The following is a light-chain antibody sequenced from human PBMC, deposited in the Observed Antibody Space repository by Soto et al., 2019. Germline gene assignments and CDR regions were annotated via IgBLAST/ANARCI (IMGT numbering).Light chain of an antibody. CDR1: QSVSGND. J-gene: IGKJ3*01. CDR3: HQYGSSSFT. V-gene: IGKV3-20*01. CDR2: GAS. Sequence: EIVLTQSPGTLSLSPGERATLSCRASQSVSGNDLAWYQQKPGQAPRLLIYGASSRATGIPDRFSGSGSGADFTLTISRLEPEDFAVYYCHQYGSSSFTFGPGTKVDIK.